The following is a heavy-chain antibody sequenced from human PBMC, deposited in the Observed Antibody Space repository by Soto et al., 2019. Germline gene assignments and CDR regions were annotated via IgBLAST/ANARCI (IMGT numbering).Heavy chain of an antibody. CDR3: AIEYYYGSGSYPRIDY. J-gene: IGHJ4*02. V-gene: IGHV1-69*01. CDR1: GGTFSSYA. Sequence: QVQLVQSGAEVKKPGSSVKVSCKASGGTFSSYAISWVRQAPGQGLEWMGWIIPIFGTANYAQKFQGRVTITADESTSTAYMELSSLRSEDTAVYYCAIEYYYGSGSYPRIDYWGQGTLVTVSS. D-gene: IGHD3-10*01. CDR2: IIPIFGTA.